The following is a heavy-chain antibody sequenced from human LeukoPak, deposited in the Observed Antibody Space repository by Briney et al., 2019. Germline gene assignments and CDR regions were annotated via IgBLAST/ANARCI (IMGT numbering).Heavy chain of an antibody. J-gene: IGHJ6*02. V-gene: IGHV3-30*02. D-gene: IGHD3-10*01. CDR1: GFNFRGYA. CDR3: AKDRDGSGSFKKRMDV. CDR2: IRSNGNEK. Sequence: GGSLRLSCAASGFNFRGYAMHWVRQAPGKGLEWVALIRSNGNEKFYLDAVQGRFTISRDNSKNTLLLQMSSLRPEDTAVYYCAKDRDGSGSFKKRMDVWGQGTTVSVSS.